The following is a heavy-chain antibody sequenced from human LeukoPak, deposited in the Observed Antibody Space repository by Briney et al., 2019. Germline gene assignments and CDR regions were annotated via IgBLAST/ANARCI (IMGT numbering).Heavy chain of an antibody. V-gene: IGHV3-30*04. CDR3: ARDRKSGGGTAPED. D-gene: IGHD2-15*01. J-gene: IGHJ4*02. Sequence: GGSLRLSCVASGFSFSTSAMHWVRQAPGKWLEWVTILSNDGSYTYYADSVKGRFTVSRDNSKNTLFLEMDSLRPEDTATYFCARDRKSGGGTAPEDWGQGTLVTVSS. CDR2: LSNDGSYT. CDR1: GFSFSTSA.